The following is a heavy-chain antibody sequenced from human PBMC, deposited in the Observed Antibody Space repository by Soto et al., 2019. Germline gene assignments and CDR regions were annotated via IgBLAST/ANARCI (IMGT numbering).Heavy chain of an antibody. V-gene: IGHV3-23*01. Sequence: GGSLRLSCAASGFTFSSYAMSWVRQAPGKGLEWVSAISGSGGSTYYADSVKGRFTISRDNSKNTLYLQMNSLRAEDTAVYYCAKLGTLLLWFGEKSTSFDYWGQGTLVTVSS. D-gene: IGHD3-10*01. J-gene: IGHJ4*02. CDR2: ISGSGGST. CDR3: AKLGTLLLWFGEKSTSFDY. CDR1: GFTFSSYA.